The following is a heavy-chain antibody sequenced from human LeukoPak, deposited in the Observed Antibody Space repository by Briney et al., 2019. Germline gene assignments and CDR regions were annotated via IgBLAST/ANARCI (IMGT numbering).Heavy chain of an antibody. CDR3: AKEFLVDYYGSGSYSTFDY. V-gene: IGHV3-21*01. CDR1: GFTFSSYS. J-gene: IGHJ4*02. Sequence: GGSLRLSCAASGFTFSSYSMNWVRQAPGKGLEWVSSISSSSSYIYYADSVKGRFTISRDNAKNSLYLQMNSLRAEDTAVYYCAKEFLVDYYGSGSYSTFDYWGQGTLVTVSS. CDR2: ISSSSSYI. D-gene: IGHD3-10*01.